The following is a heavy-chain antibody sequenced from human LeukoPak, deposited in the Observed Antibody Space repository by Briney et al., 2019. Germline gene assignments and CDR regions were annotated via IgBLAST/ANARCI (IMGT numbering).Heavy chain of an antibody. CDR1: GGSISGYH. J-gene: IGHJ6*03. CDR3: ARVPRSYYYYYYMDV. Sequence: ETLSLTCNVSGGSISGYHWSWIRQPPGKGLEWLGYIYYSGSSNYNPSLKSRVTISVDTSKNQFSLKLSSVTAADTAMYYCARVPRSYYYYYYMDVWGKGTTVTVSS. V-gene: IGHV4-59*01. CDR2: IYYSGSS.